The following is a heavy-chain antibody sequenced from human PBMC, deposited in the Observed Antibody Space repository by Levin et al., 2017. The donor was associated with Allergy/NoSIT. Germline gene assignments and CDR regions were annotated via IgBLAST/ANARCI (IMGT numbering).Heavy chain of an antibody. V-gene: IGHV4-30-4*01. Sequence: SQTLSLTCTVSGGSVSNGNYYWNWIRQPPGKGLEWIGYIYYTGSTYYNPSLNSRLTISVDTSKNQFSLKLNSVTAADTAMYYCARLIAASGTLDYWGLGTLVTVSS. D-gene: IGHD6-13*01. CDR1: GGSVSNGNYY. J-gene: IGHJ4*02. CDR2: IYYTGST. CDR3: ARLIAASGTLDY.